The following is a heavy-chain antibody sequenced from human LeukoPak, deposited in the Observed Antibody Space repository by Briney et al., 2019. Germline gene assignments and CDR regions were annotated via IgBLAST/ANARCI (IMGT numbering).Heavy chain of an antibody. CDR1: GFTFSSYA. Sequence: SGGSLRLSCAASGFTFSSYAMHWVRQAPGKGLEWVTVISFDGGNIFYADSVKGRFTISRDNSKNTLYLQMNSLRAEDTAVYYCARVGSITSNWFDPWGQGTLVTVSS. V-gene: IGHV3-30-3*01. D-gene: IGHD2-2*01. CDR3: ARVGSITSNWFDP. J-gene: IGHJ5*02. CDR2: ISFDGGNI.